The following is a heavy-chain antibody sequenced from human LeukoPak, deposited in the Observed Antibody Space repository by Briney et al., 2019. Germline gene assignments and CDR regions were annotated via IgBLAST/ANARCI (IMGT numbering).Heavy chain of an antibody. J-gene: IGHJ4*02. CDR3: ARRRGDFWSGYYFDY. V-gene: IGHV4-30-4*08. D-gene: IGHD3-3*01. Sequence: SETLSLTCTVSGDSISSGDYYWSWIRQPPGKGLEWIGYIYHSGSTYYNPSLKSRITISVDTSKNQFSLELSSVTAADTAVYYCARRRGDFWSGYYFDYWGQGTLVTVSS. CDR1: GDSISSGDYY. CDR2: IYHSGST.